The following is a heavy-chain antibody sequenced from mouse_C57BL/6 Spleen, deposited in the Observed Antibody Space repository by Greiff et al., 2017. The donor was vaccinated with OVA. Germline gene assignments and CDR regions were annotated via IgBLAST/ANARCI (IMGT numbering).Heavy chain of an antibody. V-gene: IGHV1-85*01. D-gene: IGHD1-1*01. CDR2: IYPRDGST. CDR3: ARRYYGSSFYYFDY. Sequence: QVTLKESGPELVKPGASVKLSCKASGYTFTSYDINWVKQRPGQGLEWIGWIYPRDGSTKYTEKFKGKATLTVDTSSSTAYMELHSLTSEDSAVYFCARRYYGSSFYYFDYWGQGTTLTVSS. CDR1: GYTFTSYD. J-gene: IGHJ2*01.